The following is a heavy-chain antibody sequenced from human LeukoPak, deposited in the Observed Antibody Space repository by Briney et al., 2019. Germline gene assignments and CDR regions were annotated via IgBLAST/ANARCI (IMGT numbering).Heavy chain of an antibody. CDR2: ISSSSSYI. CDR1: GFTFSSYA. V-gene: IGHV3-21*01. D-gene: IGHD3-10*01. Sequence: GGSLRLSCAASGFTFSSYAMNWVRQAPGKGLEWVSSISSSSSYIYYADSVKGRFTISRDNAKNSLYLQMNSLRAEDTAVYYCAREARGVNMESHFDYWGQGTLVTVSS. CDR3: AREARGVNMESHFDY. J-gene: IGHJ4*02.